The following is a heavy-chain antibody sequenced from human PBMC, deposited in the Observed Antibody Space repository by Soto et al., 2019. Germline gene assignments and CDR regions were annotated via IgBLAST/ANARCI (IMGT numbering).Heavy chain of an antibody. CDR2: ITSSSTYI. J-gene: IGHJ4*02. V-gene: IGHV3-21*06. CDR1: GFTFSAYS. Sequence: GGSLRLSCVASGFTFSAYSMSWVRQAPGQGLEWVSSITSSSTYIYYTRSVEGRFTISRDDAKNSLHLQMNSLRAEDTAVYYCARDLLEGYGHARQPDYWGQGTLVTGLL. D-gene: IGHD5-18*01. CDR3: ARDLLEGYGHARQPDY.